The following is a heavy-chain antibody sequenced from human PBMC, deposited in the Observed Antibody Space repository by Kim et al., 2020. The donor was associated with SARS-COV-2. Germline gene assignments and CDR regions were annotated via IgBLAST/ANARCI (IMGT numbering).Heavy chain of an antibody. CDR3: AKDGRGHGDYHWFDT. D-gene: IGHD4-17*01. V-gene: IGHV3-23*01. J-gene: IGHJ5*02. Sequence: DSVKGRFTISRDNSKNTLYLQMNSLTVEDTAIYYGAKDGRGHGDYHWFDTWGQGTLVTVSS.